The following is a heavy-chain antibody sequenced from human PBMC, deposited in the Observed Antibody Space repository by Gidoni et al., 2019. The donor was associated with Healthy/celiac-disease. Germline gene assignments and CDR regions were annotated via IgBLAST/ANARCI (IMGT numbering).Heavy chain of an antibody. CDR3: ARHGPTRGLPVGGDLDY. J-gene: IGHJ4*02. Sequence: QLQLQESGPGLVKPSETLSLTCNPPGKGLEWIGSIYYSGSTYYNPSLKSRVTISVDTSQNQFSLKLSSVTAADTAVYYCARHGPTRGLPVGGDLDYWGQGTLVTVSS. V-gene: IGHV4-39*01. CDR2: IYYSGST. D-gene: IGHD3-16*01.